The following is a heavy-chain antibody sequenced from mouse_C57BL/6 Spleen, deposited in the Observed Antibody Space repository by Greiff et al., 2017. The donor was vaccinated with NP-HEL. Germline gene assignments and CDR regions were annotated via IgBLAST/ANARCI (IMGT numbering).Heavy chain of an antibody. Sequence: EVHLVESEAGLVQPGSSMKLSCTASGFTFTDYYMAWVRQVPEQGLEWIANINPDGSSTYYLDSLKSSSIISRDNAKNILYLHMSSLKSEDTATYYCARGGNYVDYWGQGTTLTVSS. CDR2: INPDGSST. CDR1: GFTFTDYY. J-gene: IGHJ2*01. V-gene: IGHV5-16*01. CDR3: ARGGNYVDY.